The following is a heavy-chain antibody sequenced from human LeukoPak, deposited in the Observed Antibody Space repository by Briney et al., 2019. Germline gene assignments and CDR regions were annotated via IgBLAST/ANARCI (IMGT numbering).Heavy chain of an antibody. V-gene: IGHV3-20*04. Sequence: GGSLRLSCAASGFTFDDYGMSWVRQAPGKGLEWVSGINWNGGSTGYADSVKGRFTISRDNAKNSLYLQMNSLRAEDTAVYYSAKIPSGFYYYDSSGSLHPDVHWGQGTLVTVSS. D-gene: IGHD3-22*01. J-gene: IGHJ4*02. CDR2: INWNGGST. CDR1: GFTFDDYG. CDR3: AKIPSGFYYYDSSGSLHPDVH.